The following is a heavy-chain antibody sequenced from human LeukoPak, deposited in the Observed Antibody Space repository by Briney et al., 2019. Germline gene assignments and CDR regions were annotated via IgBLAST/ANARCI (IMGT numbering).Heavy chain of an antibody. CDR1: GFTFSSYA. CDR3: ARDEGYCSGGSCYFQYYFDY. V-gene: IGHV3-30*04. D-gene: IGHD2-15*01. J-gene: IGHJ4*02. Sequence: GRSLRLSCAASGFTFSSYAMHWVRQAPGKGLEWVAVISYDGSNKYYTDSVKGRFTISRDNSKNTLYLQMNSLGAEDTAVYYCARDEGYCSGGSCYFQYYFDYWGQGTLVTVSS. CDR2: ISYDGSNK.